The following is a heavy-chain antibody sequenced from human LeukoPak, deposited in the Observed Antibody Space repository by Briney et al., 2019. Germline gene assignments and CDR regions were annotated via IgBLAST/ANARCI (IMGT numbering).Heavy chain of an antibody. CDR1: GFTFSSYW. V-gene: IGHV3-74*01. Sequence: QTGGSLRLSCAASGFTFSSYWMHWVRQAPGKGLVWVSRINSDESTTTYADSVKGRFTISRDYAKNTLYLQMSSLRAEDTAVYYCARGYSGTYRFGYWGQGTLVTVSS. J-gene: IGHJ4*02. D-gene: IGHD1-26*01. CDR3: ARGYSGTYRFGY. CDR2: INSDESTT.